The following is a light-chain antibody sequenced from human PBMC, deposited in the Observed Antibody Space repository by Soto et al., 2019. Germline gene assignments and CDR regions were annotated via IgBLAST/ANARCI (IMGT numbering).Light chain of an antibody. CDR1: GSNIGAGFD. J-gene: IGLJ3*02. CDR2: GNN. V-gene: IGLV1-40*01. Sequence: QSVLTQPPSVSGAPGQRVAISCTGSGSNIGAGFDVHWYQQLPGTAPQLLIYGNNNRPSGVPDRFFGSKSGTSASLAITGLQAEDEADYYCQSYDSYLSWVFGWGTKLTVL. CDR3: QSYDSYLSWV.